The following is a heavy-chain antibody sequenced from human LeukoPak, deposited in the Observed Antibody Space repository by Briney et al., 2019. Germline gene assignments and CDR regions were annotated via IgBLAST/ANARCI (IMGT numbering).Heavy chain of an antibody. D-gene: IGHD3-10*01. Sequence: GGSLRLSCAASGFTFSSYSMNWVRQAPGKGLEWVPSISSSSSYIYYADSVKGRFTISRDNAKNSLYLQMNSLRAEDTAVYYCARVNKLWFGELPVGMDVWGKGTTVTVSS. J-gene: IGHJ6*04. CDR3: ARVNKLWFGELPVGMDV. V-gene: IGHV3-21*01. CDR1: GFTFSSYS. CDR2: ISSSSSYI.